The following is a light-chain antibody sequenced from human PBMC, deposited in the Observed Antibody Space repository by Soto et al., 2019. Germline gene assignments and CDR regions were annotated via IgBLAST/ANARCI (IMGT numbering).Light chain of an antibody. CDR2: KAA. CDR1: KSISSW. V-gene: IGKV1-5*03. Sequence: DIQMTPSPSTLSASVGDRVTITCRARKSISSWLAWYQQKPGKAPKLLIYKAASLESGVPSRFSGSGSGTEFTLTINSLQPDDFATYYCQQYNSYPWTFGQGTKVEIK. J-gene: IGKJ1*01. CDR3: QQYNSYPWT.